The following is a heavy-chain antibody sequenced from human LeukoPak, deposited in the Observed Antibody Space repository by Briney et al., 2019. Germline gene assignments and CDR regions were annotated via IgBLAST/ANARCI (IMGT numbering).Heavy chain of an antibody. CDR2: FDPEDGET. V-gene: IGHV1-24*01. J-gene: IGHJ4*02. Sequence: ASVKVSCKVSGYTLTELSMHWVRQAPGKGLEWMGGFDPEDGETIYAQKFQGRVTITADESTSTAYMELSSLRSEDTAVYYCVRGVAAAKFDYWGQGTLVTVSS. CDR3: VRGVAAAKFDY. D-gene: IGHD6-13*01. CDR1: GYTLTELS.